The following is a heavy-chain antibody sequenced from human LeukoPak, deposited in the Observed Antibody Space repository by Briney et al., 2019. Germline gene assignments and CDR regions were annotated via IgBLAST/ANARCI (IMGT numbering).Heavy chain of an antibody. D-gene: IGHD2-15*01. CDR2: ISYDGSNK. J-gene: IGHJ3*02. V-gene: IGHV3-30*18. CDR3: AKHVGMVPGTAFDI. CDR1: GFTFSSYG. Sequence: GGSLRLSCAASGFTFSSYGMHWVRQAPGKGLEWVEVISYDGSNKYYADSVKGRFTISRDNSKNTLYLQMNSLKAEDTAVYYCAKHVGMVPGTAFDIWGQGTMVTVSS.